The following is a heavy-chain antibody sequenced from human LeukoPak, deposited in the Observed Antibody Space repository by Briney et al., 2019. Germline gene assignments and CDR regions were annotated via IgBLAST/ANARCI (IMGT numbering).Heavy chain of an antibody. J-gene: IGHJ5*02. V-gene: IGHV4-61*02. CDR3: ARDQVTMVRGVIITSWFDP. CDR2: IYTSGST. Sequence: PSQTLSLTCTVSGGSISSGSYYWSWIRQPAGKGLEWIGRIYTSGSTNYNPSLKSRVTISVDTSKNQFSLKLSSVTAADTAVYYCARDQVTMVRGVIITSWFDPWGQGTLVTVSS. D-gene: IGHD3-10*01. CDR1: GGSISSGSYY.